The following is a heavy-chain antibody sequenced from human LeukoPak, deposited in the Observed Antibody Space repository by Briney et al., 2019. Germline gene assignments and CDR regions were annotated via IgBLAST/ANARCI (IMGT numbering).Heavy chain of an antibody. CDR1: GGSISSGSYY. CDR3: AREYIVVVPAAITTIPDYFDY. V-gene: IGHV4-61*02. J-gene: IGHJ4*02. D-gene: IGHD2-2*01. Sequence: PSETLSLTCTVSGGSISSGSYYWSWIRQPAGKGLEWIGRIYTSGSTNYNPSLKSRVTISVDTSKNQFSLKLSSVTAADTAVYYCAREYIVVVPAAITTIPDYFDYWGQGTLVTVSS. CDR2: IYTSGST.